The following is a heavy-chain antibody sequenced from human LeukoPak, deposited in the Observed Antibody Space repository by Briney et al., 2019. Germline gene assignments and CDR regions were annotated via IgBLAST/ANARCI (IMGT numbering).Heavy chain of an antibody. Sequence: SETLSLTCTVSGGSISSSSYYWGWIRQPPGKGLEWIGSIYYSASTYYNPSLKSRVTISVDTSKNQLSLKLSSVTAADTAVYFCARSGGLWLLTYYFDYWGQGTLVTVSS. D-gene: IGHD3-22*01. CDR2: IYYSAST. CDR3: ARSGGLWLLTYYFDY. J-gene: IGHJ4*02. V-gene: IGHV4-39*07. CDR1: GGSISSSSYY.